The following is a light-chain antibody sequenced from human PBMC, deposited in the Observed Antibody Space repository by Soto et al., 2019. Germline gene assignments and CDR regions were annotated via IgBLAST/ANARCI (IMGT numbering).Light chain of an antibody. J-gene: IGLJ1*01. CDR3: SSFTNTITRYA. CDR1: SSDVGGYNY. CDR2: EVS. Sequence: QSALTQPASVSGSPGQPITISCTGTSSDVGGYNYVSWFQHHPGKAPKLIIYEVSYRPSGVSARFSGSKSGDTASLTISGLQAEDEADYYCSSFTNTITRYAFGTGTKLTVL. V-gene: IGLV2-14*01.